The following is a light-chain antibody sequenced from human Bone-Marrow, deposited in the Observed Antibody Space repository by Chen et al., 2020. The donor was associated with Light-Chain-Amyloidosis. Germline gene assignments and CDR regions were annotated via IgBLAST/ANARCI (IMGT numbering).Light chain of an antibody. CDR2: EDD. Sequence: NFVLTQPHSVSESPGKTVIISCTRSSGSIATNYVQWYQQRPGSSPTTVIYEDDQRPSGVPDRFSGSIDRSSNSASLTISGLKNEDEADYYCQSYQGSSQGVFGGGTKLTVL. V-gene: IGLV6-57*01. CDR3: QSYQGSSQGV. J-gene: IGLJ3*02. CDR1: SGSIATNY.